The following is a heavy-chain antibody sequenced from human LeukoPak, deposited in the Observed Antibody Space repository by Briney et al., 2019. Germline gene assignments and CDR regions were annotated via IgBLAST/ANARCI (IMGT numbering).Heavy chain of an antibody. CDR1: GIIFSTYA. Sequence: PGGSLRLSCAFSGIIFSTYAMNWVRQAPGKGLERISGSSSGSTSIIHYADSVKGRFTISRDNAKNSLHLQMDSLSAEDTAVYYCARDFWSGYYTEDWGQGALVIVSS. CDR3: ARDFWSGYYTED. J-gene: IGHJ4*02. D-gene: IGHD3-3*01. CDR2: SSSGSTSII. V-gene: IGHV3-48*04.